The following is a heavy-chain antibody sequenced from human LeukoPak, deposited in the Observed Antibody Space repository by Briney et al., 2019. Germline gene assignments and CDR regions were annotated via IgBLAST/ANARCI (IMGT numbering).Heavy chain of an antibody. CDR1: GFTFSSHA. J-gene: IGHJ4*02. CDR2: ICGSGGST. CDR3: AKRAEGVAYYFDS. V-gene: IGHV3-23*01. D-gene: IGHD3-10*01. Sequence: GGSLRLSCAASGFTFSSHAMSWVRQAPGKGLEWVSAICGSGGSTFYADSVKGRFTISRDNSKNTLYLQMNSLRAEDTAVYYCAKRAEGVAYYFDSWGQGTLVTVSS.